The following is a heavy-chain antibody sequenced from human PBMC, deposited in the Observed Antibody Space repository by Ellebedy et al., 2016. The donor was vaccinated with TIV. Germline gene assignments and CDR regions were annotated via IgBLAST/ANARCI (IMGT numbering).Heavy chain of an antibody. J-gene: IGHJ6*03. CDR3: ARHRSPAPYGPGSPYHYYMDV. Sequence: SETLSLTXTVFNDSVSSSSYFWGWIRQPPGKGLEWIGNIFYGGITYYSPSLKGRVTISVDTSKNQFSLRLTSVTAADTARYYCARHRSPAPYGPGSPYHYYMDVWGEGTTVAVSS. CDR1: NDSVSSSSYF. V-gene: IGHV4-39*01. D-gene: IGHD3-10*01. CDR2: IFYGGIT.